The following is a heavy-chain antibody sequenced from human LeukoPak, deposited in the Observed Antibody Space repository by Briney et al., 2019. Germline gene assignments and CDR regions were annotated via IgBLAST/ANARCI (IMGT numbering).Heavy chain of an antibody. CDR2: ISGDGGST. CDR3: AKDGPRDREGPDILTGYVDY. Sequence: GGSLRLSCAASGFTFDDYAMHWVRQAPGKGLEWVSLISGDGGSTYYADSVKGRFTISRDNSKNSLYLQMNSLRTEDTALYYCAKDGPRDREGPDILTGYVDYWGQGTLVTVSS. V-gene: IGHV3-43*02. J-gene: IGHJ4*02. D-gene: IGHD3-9*01. CDR1: GFTFDDYA.